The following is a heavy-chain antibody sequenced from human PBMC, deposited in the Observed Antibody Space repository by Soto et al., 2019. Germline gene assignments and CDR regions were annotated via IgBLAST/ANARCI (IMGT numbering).Heavy chain of an antibody. CDR1: GYTFTSYG. CDR2: ISAYNGNT. D-gene: IGHD6-6*01. CDR3: ARVMGEYSSSHFDY. Sequence: GASVKVSCKASGYTFTSYGISWVRQAPGQGLEWMGWISAYNGNTNYAQKLQGRVTMTTDTSTSTAHMELRSLRSDDTAVYYCARVMGEYSSSHFDYWGQGTLVTVSS. V-gene: IGHV1-18*01. J-gene: IGHJ4*02.